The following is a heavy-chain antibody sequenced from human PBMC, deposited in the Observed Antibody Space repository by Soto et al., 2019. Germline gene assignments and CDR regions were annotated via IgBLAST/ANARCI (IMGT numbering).Heavy chain of an antibody. CDR1: GFTFTSSA. CDR3: AAPVYYDSSGPTDYYYYGMDV. CDR2: IVVGSGNT. D-gene: IGHD3-22*01. V-gene: IGHV1-58*01. J-gene: IGHJ6*02. Sequence: SVKVSCKASGFTFTSSAVQWVRQARGQRLEWIGWIVVGSGNTDYAQKFQERVTITRDMSTSTAYMELSSLRSEDTAVYYCAAPVYYDSSGPTDYYYYGMDVWGQGTTVTVSS.